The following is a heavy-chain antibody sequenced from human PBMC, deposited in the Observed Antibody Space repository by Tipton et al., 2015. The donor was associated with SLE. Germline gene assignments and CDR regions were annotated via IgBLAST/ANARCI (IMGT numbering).Heavy chain of an antibody. CDR3: ASAPYSSWFDP. D-gene: IGHD2-15*01. Sequence: TLSLTCTVSGGSISSYYWGWIRQPPGKGLEWIGSIYYSGSTYYNPSLKSRVTMSVDTSKNQFSLKLSSVTAADTAVYYCASAPYSSWFDPWGQGTLVTVSS. CDR1: GGSISSYY. V-gene: IGHV4-39*07. J-gene: IGHJ5*02. CDR2: IYYSGST.